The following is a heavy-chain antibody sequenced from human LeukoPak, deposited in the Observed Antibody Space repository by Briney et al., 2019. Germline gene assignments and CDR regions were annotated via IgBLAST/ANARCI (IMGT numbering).Heavy chain of an antibody. J-gene: IGHJ4*02. CDR3: ARGRRLLALDY. CDR1: GGSFSGYY. Sequence: SXTLSLTCAVYGGSFSGYYWSWIRQPPGKGLEWIGEMNHSGRTNYNPSLKRRVTISVDTSKNKFSLKLSSVTAADTAVYYCARGRRLLALDYWGQGTLVTVSS. D-gene: IGHD2-15*01. V-gene: IGHV4-34*01. CDR2: MNHSGRT.